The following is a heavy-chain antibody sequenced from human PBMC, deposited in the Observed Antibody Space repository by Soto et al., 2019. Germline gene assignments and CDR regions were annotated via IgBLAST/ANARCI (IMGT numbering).Heavy chain of an antibody. V-gene: IGHV4-4*02. D-gene: IGHD6-6*01. Sequence: QVQLQESGPGLVKPSGTLSLTCAVSGGSISSSNWWSWVRQPPGKGLEWIGEIYHSGSTNYNPSRKSRVTISVDKSKNQFSLKLSSVTAADTAVYYCARAGVYSSSPFQMNWFDPWGQGTLVTVSS. CDR1: GGSISSSNW. CDR3: ARAGVYSSSPFQMNWFDP. J-gene: IGHJ5*02. CDR2: IYHSGST.